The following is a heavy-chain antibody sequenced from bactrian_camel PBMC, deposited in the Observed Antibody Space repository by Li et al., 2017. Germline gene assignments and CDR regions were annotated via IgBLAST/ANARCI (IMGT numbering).Heavy chain of an antibody. CDR2: IYTHGGST. CDR3: ATVGFRVLGSDY. Sequence: HVQLVESGGGSVQAGGSLRLSCAASRSIDRTVIMAWLRQSPGREREGVASIYTHGGSTHYADSVKGRFAISQDNAKNTVYLYLNDLKPEDTGVYYCATVGFRVLGSDYWGQGTQVTVS. J-gene: IGHJ4*01. CDR1: RSIDRTVI. D-gene: IGHD1*01. V-gene: IGHV3-2*01.